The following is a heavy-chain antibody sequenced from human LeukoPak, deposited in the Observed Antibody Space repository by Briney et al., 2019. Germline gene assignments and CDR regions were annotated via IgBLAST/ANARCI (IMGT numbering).Heavy chain of an antibody. D-gene: IGHD3-10*01. J-gene: IGHJ4*02. CDR3: ASDSWSSWGRLWFQGVSSFDY. CDR1: GFTFSSYA. V-gene: IGHV3-23*01. Sequence: QPGGSLRLSCAASGFTFSSYAMSWVRQAPGKGLEWVSGISGSGGSTYYADSVKGRFTISRANSKNTLYLQMNSLRAEDTAVYYCASDSWSSWGRLWFQGVSSFDYWGQGTLVTVSS. CDR2: ISGSGGST.